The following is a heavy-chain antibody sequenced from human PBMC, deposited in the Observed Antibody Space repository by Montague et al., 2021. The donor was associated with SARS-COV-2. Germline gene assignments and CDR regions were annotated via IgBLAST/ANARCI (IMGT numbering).Heavy chain of an antibody. CDR3: ARIPYDILTGYYSGFDY. CDR1: GFSLSTSGMC. V-gene: IGHV2-70*01. Sequence: PALVKPTQTLTLTCTFSGFSLSTSGMCVSWIRQPPGKALEWLALIDWXDDKYYSTSLKTRLTISKDTSKNQVVLTMTNMDPVGTATYYCARIPYDILTGYYSGFDYWGQGTLVTVSS. CDR2: IDWXDDK. J-gene: IGHJ4*02. D-gene: IGHD3-9*01.